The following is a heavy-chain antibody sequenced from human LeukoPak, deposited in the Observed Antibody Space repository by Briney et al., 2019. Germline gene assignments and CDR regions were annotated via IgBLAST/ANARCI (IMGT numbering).Heavy chain of an antibody. J-gene: IGHJ4*02. V-gene: IGHV4-59*01. D-gene: IGHD3-22*01. Sequence: SETLSLTCTVSGGSISSYYWSWIRQPPGKGLEWIGYISYSGSTNYNPSLKSRVTISVDTSKNQFSLNLSSVTAADTAVYYCARGNYHDSSGYYPTWGQGTLVTVSS. CDR3: ARGNYHDSSGYYPT. CDR2: ISYSGST. CDR1: GGSISSYY.